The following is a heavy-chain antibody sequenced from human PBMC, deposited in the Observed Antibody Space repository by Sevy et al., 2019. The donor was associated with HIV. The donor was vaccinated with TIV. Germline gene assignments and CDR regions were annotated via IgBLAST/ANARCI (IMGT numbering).Heavy chain of an antibody. CDR3: AKDRGDYGDYLGWFDP. CDR1: GFTFSSYA. CDR2: ISGSGGST. Sequence: GGSLRLSCVASGFTFSSYAMSWVRQAPGKGLEWVSAISGSGGSTYYADSVKGRFTISRDNSKNTLYRQMNSLRAEDTAVYYCAKDRGDYGDYLGWFDPWGQGTLVTISS. J-gene: IGHJ5*02. D-gene: IGHD4-17*01. V-gene: IGHV3-23*01.